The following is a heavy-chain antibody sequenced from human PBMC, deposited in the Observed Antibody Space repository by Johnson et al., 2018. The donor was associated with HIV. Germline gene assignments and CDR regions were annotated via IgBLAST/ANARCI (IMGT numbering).Heavy chain of an antibody. J-gene: IGHJ3*02. D-gene: IGHD1-26*01. CDR1: GFTFSSYT. CDR3: ARDGAESLGVPHREDSFDI. CDR2: IYYHGSNK. Sequence: QVQLVESGGGVVQPGRSLRLSCAASGFTFSSYTMHWVRKAPGRGLEWVAVIYYHGSNKYSADSVQGRFTISRDNSKNTLYLQMNSRRAEDTAVYYCARDGAESLGVPHREDSFDIWGQGTKVTVRS. V-gene: IGHV3-30*04.